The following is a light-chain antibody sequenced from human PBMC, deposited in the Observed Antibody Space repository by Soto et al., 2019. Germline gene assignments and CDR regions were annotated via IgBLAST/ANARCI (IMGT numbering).Light chain of an antibody. V-gene: IGLV2-14*01. J-gene: IGLJ3*02. CDR2: EVS. Sequence: QSALTQPASVSGSPGQSITISCTGTSSDVGGYNHVSWYQHHPDKAPKVIIFEVSNRPSRISSRFSGSRSGNTASLTISGLQAEDEADYYCASYTTTSTLWVFGGGTKLTVL. CDR3: ASYTTTSTLWV. CDR1: SSDVGGYNH.